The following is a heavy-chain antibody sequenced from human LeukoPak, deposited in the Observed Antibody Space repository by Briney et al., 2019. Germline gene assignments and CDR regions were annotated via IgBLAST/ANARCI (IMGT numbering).Heavy chain of an antibody. CDR3: AKDRTLYYDFWSGYYQKYYFDY. D-gene: IGHD3-3*01. CDR1: GFTFSSYG. J-gene: IGHJ4*02. CDR2: IRYDGSNK. Sequence: PGGSLRLSCAASGFTFSSYGMHWVRQAPGKGLEWVAFIRYDGSNKYYADSVKGRFTISRDNSKNTLYLQMNSLRAEDTAVYYCAKDRTLYYDFWSGYYQKYYFDYWGQGTLVTVSS. V-gene: IGHV3-30*02.